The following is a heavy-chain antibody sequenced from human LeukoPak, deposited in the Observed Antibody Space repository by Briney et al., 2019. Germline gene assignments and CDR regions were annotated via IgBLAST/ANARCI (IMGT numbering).Heavy chain of an antibody. CDR1: GGSISSYY. CDR3: ARHQRYSYGFDY. CDR2: IYTSGST. D-gene: IGHD5-18*01. J-gene: IGHJ4*02. Sequence: SETLSLTCTVSGGSISSYYWSWIRQPPGKGLEWIGYIYTSGSTNYNPSLKSRVTISVDTSKSQFSLKLSSVTAADTAVYYCARHQRYSYGFDYWGQGTLVTVSS. V-gene: IGHV4-4*09.